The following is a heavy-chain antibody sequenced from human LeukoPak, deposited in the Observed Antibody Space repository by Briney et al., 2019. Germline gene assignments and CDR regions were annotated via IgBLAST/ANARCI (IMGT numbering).Heavy chain of an antibody. CDR1: GFTFSSYS. J-gene: IGHJ4*02. D-gene: IGHD3-22*01. Sequence: GGSLRLSCAASGFTFSSYSMNWVRQAPGKGLEWVSSISSSSSYIYYADSVKGRFTISRDNAKNPLYLQMNSLRAEDTAVYYCARESTVWGSGYYDYWGQGTLVTVSS. V-gene: IGHV3-21*01. CDR2: ISSSSSYI. CDR3: ARESTVWGSGYYDY.